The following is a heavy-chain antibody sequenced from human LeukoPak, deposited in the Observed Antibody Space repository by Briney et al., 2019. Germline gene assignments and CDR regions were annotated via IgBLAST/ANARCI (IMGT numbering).Heavy chain of an antibody. D-gene: IGHD5-24*01. CDR2: ISYDGSNK. Sequence: GGSLRLSCAASGFTFSSYAMHWVRQAPGKGLEWVAVISYDGSNKYYADSVKGRFTISRDNSKNTLYLQMNSLRAEDTAVYYCARERWPVDYWGQGTLVTVSS. CDR3: ARERWPVDY. V-gene: IGHV3-30-3*01. J-gene: IGHJ4*02. CDR1: GFTFSSYA.